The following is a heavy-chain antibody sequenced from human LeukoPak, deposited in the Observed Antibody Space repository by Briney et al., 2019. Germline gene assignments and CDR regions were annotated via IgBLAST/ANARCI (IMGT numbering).Heavy chain of an antibody. Sequence: SETLSLTCAVSGGSISSGGYSWSWIRQPPGKGLEWIGYIYYSGSTYYNPSLKSRVTISVDTSKNQFSLKLSSVTAADTAVYYCASVIFRGAWRGHTIDYWGQGTLVTVSS. D-gene: IGHD2/OR15-2a*01. J-gene: IGHJ4*02. CDR1: GGSISSGGYS. CDR3: ASVIFRGAWRGHTIDY. CDR2: IYYSGST. V-gene: IGHV4-30-4*07.